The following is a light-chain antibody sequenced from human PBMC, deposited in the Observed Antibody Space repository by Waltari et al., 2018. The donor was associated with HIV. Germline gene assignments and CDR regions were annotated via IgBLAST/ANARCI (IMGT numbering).Light chain of an antibody. Sequence: EIVMTQSPATLSVSPGERATLSCRARQSVTSNLAWYQQKPGQAPRLLIYGASTRATGIPARFSGGGSGTEFTLTIRSLQSEDFAVYYCQQYNNWPPTFGQGTKVEIK. CDR1: QSVTSN. J-gene: IGKJ1*01. CDR2: GAS. CDR3: QQYNNWPPT. V-gene: IGKV3-15*01.